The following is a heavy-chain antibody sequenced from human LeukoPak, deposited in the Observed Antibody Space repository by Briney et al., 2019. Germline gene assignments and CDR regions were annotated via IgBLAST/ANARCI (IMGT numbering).Heavy chain of an antibody. D-gene: IGHD6-13*01. Sequence: PGGSLRLSCVMSGFTFRNHGMHWVRQAPGKGLVWVSRINSDGSSTTYADSVKGRFTISRDNAKNTLYLQMNSLRAEDTAVYYCSRRAAALGAFDYWGQGTLVTVSS. J-gene: IGHJ4*02. CDR1: GFTFRNHG. CDR3: SRRAAALGAFDY. CDR2: INSDGSST. V-gene: IGHV3-74*01.